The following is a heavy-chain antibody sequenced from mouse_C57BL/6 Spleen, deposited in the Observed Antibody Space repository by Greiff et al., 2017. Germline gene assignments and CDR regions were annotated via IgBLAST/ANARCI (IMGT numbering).Heavy chain of an antibody. Sequence: QVQLQQPGAELVKPGASVKMSCKASGYTFTSYWITWVKQRPGQGLEWIGDIYPGSGSTNYNEKFKSKATLTVDTSSSTAYMQLSSLTSEDSAFYYCAKRGTTVPSFAYWGQGTLVTVSA. D-gene: IGHD1-1*01. CDR2: IYPGSGST. CDR1: GYTFTSYW. CDR3: AKRGTTVPSFAY. J-gene: IGHJ3*01. V-gene: IGHV1-55*01.